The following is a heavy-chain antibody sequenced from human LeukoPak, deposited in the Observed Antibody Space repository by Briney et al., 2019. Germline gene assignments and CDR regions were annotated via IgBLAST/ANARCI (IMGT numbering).Heavy chain of an antibody. V-gene: IGHV3-7*03. CDR3: ARAETYYYGSEDIDY. J-gene: IGHJ4*02. Sequence: GGSLRLSCEASGFTFSNYWMSWVRQPPGKGLEWVANMRFDGTEMYYVDSVKGRFSISRDNAKNSVSLQMNSLRVEDTAVYYCARAETYYYGSEDIDYWGQGTLVTVSS. CDR2: MRFDGTEM. CDR1: GFTFSNYW. D-gene: IGHD3-10*01.